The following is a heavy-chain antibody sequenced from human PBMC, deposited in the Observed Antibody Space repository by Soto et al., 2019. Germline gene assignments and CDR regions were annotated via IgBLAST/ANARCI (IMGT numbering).Heavy chain of an antibody. J-gene: IGHJ4*02. CDR1: GFTFSDHF. CDR2: TRNNANSYTT. Sequence: EVQLVESGGGLVQPGGSLRLSCATAGFTFSDHFMDWVRQAPGKGLEWVGRTRNNANSYTTEYAASVEGRFTISRDDSKNSLYLQMNGLKTDDTAVYYCDREASTTSYYISAFDCWGQGTLVTVSS. CDR3: DREASTTSYYISAFDC. V-gene: IGHV3-72*01. D-gene: IGHD3-10*01.